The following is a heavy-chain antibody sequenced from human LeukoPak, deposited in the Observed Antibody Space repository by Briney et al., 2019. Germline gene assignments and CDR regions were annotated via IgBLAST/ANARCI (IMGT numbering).Heavy chain of an antibody. CDR2: ISGDGGST. CDR3: AKVGTMVRGVKDYYGMGV. CDR1: GFTFDDYA. V-gene: IGHV3-43*02. D-gene: IGHD3-10*01. J-gene: IGHJ6*02. Sequence: GGSLRLSCAASGFTFDDYAMHWVRQAPGKGLEWVSLISGDGGSTYYADSVKGRFTISRDNSKNSLYLQMNSLRTEDTALYYCAKVGTMVRGVKDYYGMGVWGQGTTVTVSS.